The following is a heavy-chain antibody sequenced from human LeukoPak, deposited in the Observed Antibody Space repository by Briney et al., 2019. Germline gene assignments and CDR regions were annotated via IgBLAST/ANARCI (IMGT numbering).Heavy chain of an antibody. CDR1: GYSLTSYW. Sequence: GESLKISCKGSGYSLTSYWIGWVRQMPGKGLEWMGIIYPGDSDTRYSPSFQGQVTISADKSISTAYLQWSSLKASDTAMYYCARHAFDYYDSSGYPFPSFDYWGQGTLVTVSS. CDR2: IYPGDSDT. D-gene: IGHD3-22*01. J-gene: IGHJ4*02. V-gene: IGHV5-51*01. CDR3: ARHAFDYYDSSGYPFPSFDY.